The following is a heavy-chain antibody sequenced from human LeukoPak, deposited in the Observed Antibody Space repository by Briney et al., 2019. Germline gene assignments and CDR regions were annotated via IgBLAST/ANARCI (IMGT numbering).Heavy chain of an antibody. CDR1: GGSFSSYY. CDR3: ARGYCSSTSCYDWADWFDP. D-gene: IGHD2-2*01. J-gene: IGHJ5*02. V-gene: IGHV4-34*01. CDR2: INHSGST. Sequence: SETLSLTCTVSGGSFSSYYWSWVRQAAGKGLEWIGEINHSGSTNYNPSLKSRVTISVDTSKNQFSLKLSSVTAADTAVYYCARGYCSSTSCYDWADWFDPWGQGTLVTVSA.